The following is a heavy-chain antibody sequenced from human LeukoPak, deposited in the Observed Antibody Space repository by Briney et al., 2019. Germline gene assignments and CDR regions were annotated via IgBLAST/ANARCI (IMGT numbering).Heavy chain of an antibody. V-gene: IGHV1-2*06. CDR3: ARDYCGGDCLPDY. CDR2: INPNSGDT. Sequence: ASVKVSCKASGYTFTGYYVHWVRQAPGQGLEWMGRINPNSGDTNYAQKFQGRVTMTRDTSISTAYMELSRLRSDDTAVYYCARDYCGGDCLPDYWGRGTLVTVSS. D-gene: IGHD2-21*02. J-gene: IGHJ4*02. CDR1: GYTFTGYY.